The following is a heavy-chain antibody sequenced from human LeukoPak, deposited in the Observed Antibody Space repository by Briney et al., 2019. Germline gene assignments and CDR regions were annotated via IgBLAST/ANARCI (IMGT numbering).Heavy chain of an antibody. CDR1: GFTFSNAW. D-gene: IGHD3-22*01. CDR3: STTYYYDSSVGY. J-gene: IGHJ4*02. CDR2: IKSKTDGGTT. Sequence: GGSLRLSCAASGFTFSNAWMNWVRQAPGRGLEWVGRIKSKTDGGTTDYAAPVKGRFTISRDDSKNTLYLQMNSLKTEDTAVYYCSTTYYYDSSVGYWGQGTLVTVSS. V-gene: IGHV3-15*07.